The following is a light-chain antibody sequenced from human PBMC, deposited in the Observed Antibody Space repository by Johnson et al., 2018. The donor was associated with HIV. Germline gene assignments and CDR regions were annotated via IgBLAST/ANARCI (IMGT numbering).Light chain of an antibody. CDR1: SSNIGNNY. Sequence: VLTQPPSVSAAPGQKVTISCSGSSSNIGNNYVSWYQQLPGTAPKLLIYDNNKRPSGIPDRFSGSKSGTSATLGITGLQTGDEADYYCGTWDSSLSAHYGFGTGTKVTVL. V-gene: IGLV1-51*01. J-gene: IGLJ1*01. CDR2: DNN. CDR3: GTWDSSLSAHYG.